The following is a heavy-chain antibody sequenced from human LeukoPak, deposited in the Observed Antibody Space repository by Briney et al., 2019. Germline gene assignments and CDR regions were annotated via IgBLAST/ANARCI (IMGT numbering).Heavy chain of an antibody. V-gene: IGHV1-2*02. CDR1: GYTFTDYY. CDR2: INAKSGDT. CDR3: VRGGTGWFY. D-gene: IGHD6-19*01. J-gene: IGHJ4*02. Sequence: ASVKVSCKASGYTFTDYYMHWVRQAPGQGLEWMGWINAKSGDTNSAQKFRARVTMTRDTSINTAYMELSSLRSDDTAVYYCVRGGTGWFYWGQGSQVTVSS.